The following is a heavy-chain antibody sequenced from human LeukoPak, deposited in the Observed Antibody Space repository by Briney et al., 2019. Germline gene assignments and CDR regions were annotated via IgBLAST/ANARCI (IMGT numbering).Heavy chain of an antibody. J-gene: IGHJ4*02. CDR3: ARGGGSYPYYFDY. Sequence: SETLSPTCAVSGGSISGYYWSWIRQPPGQRLEWSGYIYYSGSTNYTPSLKSRVPISADTSKNQFSLRLSSVTAADSAVYFCARGGGSYPYYFDYWGQGTLVTVSS. CDR1: GGSISGYY. CDR2: IYYSGST. V-gene: IGHV4-59*01. D-gene: IGHD2-15*01.